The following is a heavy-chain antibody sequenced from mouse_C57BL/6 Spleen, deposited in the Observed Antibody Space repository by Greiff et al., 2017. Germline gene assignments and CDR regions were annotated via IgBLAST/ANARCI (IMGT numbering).Heavy chain of an antibody. CDR1: GFNIKDYY. J-gene: IGHJ2*01. Sequence: VHVKQSGAELVKPGASVKLSCTASGFNIKDYYMHWVKQRTEQGLEWIGRLDPEDGETKYAPKFQGKATITADTSSNTAYLQLSSLTSEDTAVYYCAREGTTVVERAYFDYWGQGTTLTVSS. CDR3: AREGTTVVERAYFDY. D-gene: IGHD1-1*01. V-gene: IGHV14-2*01. CDR2: LDPEDGET.